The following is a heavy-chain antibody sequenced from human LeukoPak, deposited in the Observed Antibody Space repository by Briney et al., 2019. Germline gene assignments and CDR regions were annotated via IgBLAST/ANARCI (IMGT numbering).Heavy chain of an antibody. D-gene: IGHD3-10*01. CDR3: ARRSSYYASGWFDP. CDR2: IYYSGNT. J-gene: IGHJ5*02. Sequence: SETLSLTCNVSGGSIISSSYYWGWIPQPPGKGLEWIGSIYYSGNTYYNSSLKSRVTISVDTSKNQFSLKLSSVTAADTAVFYCARRSSYYASGWFDPWGQGTLVTVSS. CDR1: GGSIISSSYY. V-gene: IGHV4-39*01.